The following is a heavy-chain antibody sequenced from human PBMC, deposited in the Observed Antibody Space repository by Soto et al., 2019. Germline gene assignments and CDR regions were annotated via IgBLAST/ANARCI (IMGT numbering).Heavy chain of an antibody. CDR2: ISSGTGYM. D-gene: IGHD1-26*01. CDR3: ARAIGYAFDI. Sequence: EVQLVESGGGLVKPGGSLRLSCAASGFTFSSYSMNWVRQAPGKGLEWVSSISSGTGYMYYADSVKGRFTISRDNAKNSLYLQMHSLRAEDTAVSFCARAIGYAFDIWGQGTMVTVSS. V-gene: IGHV3-21*01. CDR1: GFTFSSYS. J-gene: IGHJ3*02.